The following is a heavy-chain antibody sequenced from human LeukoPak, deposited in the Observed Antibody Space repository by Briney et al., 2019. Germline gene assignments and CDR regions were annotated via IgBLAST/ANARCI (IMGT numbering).Heavy chain of an antibody. V-gene: IGHV1-18*01. J-gene: IGHJ4*02. CDR3: ARELHSSGYYN. Sequence: WMGWISAYNGNTNYAQKLQGRVTMTTDTSTSTAYMELRSLRSDDTAVYYCARELHSSGYYNWGQGTLVTVSS. D-gene: IGHD3-22*01. CDR2: ISAYNGNT.